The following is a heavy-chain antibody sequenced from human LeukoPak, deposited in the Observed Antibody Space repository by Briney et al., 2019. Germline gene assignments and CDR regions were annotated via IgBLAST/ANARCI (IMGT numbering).Heavy chain of an antibody. CDR2: IYHSGST. V-gene: IGHV4-4*02. Sequence: SETLSLTCAVSGGSISSSNWWSWVRQPPGKGLEWIGSIYHSGSTYYNPSLKSRVTISVDTSNNQLSLKLNSVTAADTAVYYCARGGYCSGGTCYGWIPIDYWGQGTLVTVSS. D-gene: IGHD2-15*01. CDR3: ARGGYCSGGTCYGWIPIDY. J-gene: IGHJ4*02. CDR1: GGSISSSNW.